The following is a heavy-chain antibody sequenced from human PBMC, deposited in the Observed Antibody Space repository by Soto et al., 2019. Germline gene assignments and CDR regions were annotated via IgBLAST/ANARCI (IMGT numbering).Heavy chain of an antibody. Sequence: QVQLQESGPGLVKPSQTLSLTCTVSGGSISSGDYYWSWIRQPPGKGLEWIGYIYYSGSTYYNPSLKSRVTISVDTSKNQFSLKLSSVTAADTAVYYCAREGEWLLTSRTPTWYGMDVWGQGTTVTVSS. D-gene: IGHD3-3*01. J-gene: IGHJ6*02. CDR1: GGSISSGDYY. CDR2: IYYSGST. V-gene: IGHV4-30-4*01. CDR3: AREGEWLLTSRTPTWYGMDV.